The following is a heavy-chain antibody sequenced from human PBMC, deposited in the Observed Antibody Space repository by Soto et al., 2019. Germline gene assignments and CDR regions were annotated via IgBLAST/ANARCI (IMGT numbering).Heavy chain of an antibody. Sequence: GASVKVSCKASGGTFSSYAISWVRQAPGQGLEWMGGIIPIFGTANYAQKFQGRVTITADESTSTAYMELSSLRSGDTAVYYCARPQGSIFGVVTPPYYYYGMDVWGQGTTVTVSS. CDR2: IIPIFGTA. CDR3: ARPQGSIFGVVTPPYYYYGMDV. V-gene: IGHV1-69*13. D-gene: IGHD3-3*01. CDR1: GGTFSSYA. J-gene: IGHJ6*02.